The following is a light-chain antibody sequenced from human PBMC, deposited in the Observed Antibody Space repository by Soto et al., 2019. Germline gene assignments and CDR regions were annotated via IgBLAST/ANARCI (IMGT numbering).Light chain of an antibody. J-gene: IGKJ5*01. Sequence: EIVLTQSPDTLSFSAWESSTLSFMASQSVRTYLAWYQVKPGQAPRLLIYDASSRASGVPARFSGSGSGTDFTLTISSLEPEDFALYYCQQRNSWPPITFGQGTRLEIK. CDR1: QSVRTY. V-gene: IGKV3-11*01. CDR2: DAS. CDR3: QQRNSWPPIT.